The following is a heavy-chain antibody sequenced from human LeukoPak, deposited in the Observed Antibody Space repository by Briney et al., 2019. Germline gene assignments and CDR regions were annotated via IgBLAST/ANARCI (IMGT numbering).Heavy chain of an antibody. CDR1: GFTFSSYW. CDR2: IKRDGSEK. J-gene: IGHJ4*02. Sequence: PGGSLRLSCAASGFTFSSYWMSWVRQAPGKGLEWVANIKRDGSEKHYVDSVKGRFTISRDNAKNSLYLQMNSLRAEDTAVYYCARDAVHDYGDYSDYWGQGTLVTVSS. D-gene: IGHD4-17*01. V-gene: IGHV3-7*03. CDR3: ARDAVHDYGDYSDY.